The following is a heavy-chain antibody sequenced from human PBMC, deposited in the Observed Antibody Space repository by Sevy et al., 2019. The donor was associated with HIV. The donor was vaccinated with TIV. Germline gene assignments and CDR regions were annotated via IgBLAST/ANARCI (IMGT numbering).Heavy chain of an antibody. CDR1: GYNFY. V-gene: IGHV1-2*06. J-gene: IGHJ5*02. Sequence: ASVKVSCKASGYNFYIHWVRQAPGQGLEWMGRVTPNSGATTYAQRFQARVAMNMDTSISTAVMEWSGLKSDDTAIYYCAGQSLGWYNWFDPWGQGTLVTVSS. D-gene: IGHD6-19*01. CDR2: VTPNSGAT. CDR3: AGQSLGWYNWFDP.